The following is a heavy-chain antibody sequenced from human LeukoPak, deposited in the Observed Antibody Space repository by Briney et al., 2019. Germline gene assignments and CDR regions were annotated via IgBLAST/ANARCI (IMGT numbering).Heavy chain of an antibody. Sequence: ASVKVSCKASGYTFTGYYMRWVRQAPGQGLEWMGWINPNSGGTNYAQKFQGRVTMTRDTSISTAYMELSRLRSDHTAVYHCARAIVVPAAMGNWFDPWGQGTLVTVSS. J-gene: IGHJ5*02. CDR1: GYTFTGYY. CDR2: INPNSGGT. CDR3: ARAIVVPAAMGNWFDP. D-gene: IGHD2-2*01. V-gene: IGHV1-2*02.